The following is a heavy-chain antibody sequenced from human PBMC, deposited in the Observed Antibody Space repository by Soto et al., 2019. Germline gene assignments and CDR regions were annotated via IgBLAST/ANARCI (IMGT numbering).Heavy chain of an antibody. J-gene: IGHJ5*02. V-gene: IGHV1-3*01. CDR2: INAGNGNT. Sequence: ASVKVSCKASGYTFTSYAMHWVRQAPGQRLEWMGWINAGNGNTKYSQKFQGRVTITRDTSASTAYMELSSLRSEDTAVYYCARAWLASPTFDPWGQGTLVTVSS. D-gene: IGHD6-19*01. CDR3: ARAWLASPTFDP. CDR1: GYTFTSYA.